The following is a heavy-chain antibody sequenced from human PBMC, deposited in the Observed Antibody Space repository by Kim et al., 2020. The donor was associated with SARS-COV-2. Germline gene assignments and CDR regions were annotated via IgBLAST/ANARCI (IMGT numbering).Heavy chain of an antibody. J-gene: IGHJ6*02. CDR3: AREGQPDYYYGADV. CDR1: GFTFSSFD. Sequence: GGSLRLSCVASGFTFSSFDMNWVRQAPGKGLAWIAYISGRGSNIHYADSVKGRFTVSRDNSKNSVFLQMNSLRSDDTAVFYCAREGQPDYYYGADVWGQGTTVTV. V-gene: IGHV3-48*03. D-gene: IGHD1-1*01. CDR2: ISGRGSNI.